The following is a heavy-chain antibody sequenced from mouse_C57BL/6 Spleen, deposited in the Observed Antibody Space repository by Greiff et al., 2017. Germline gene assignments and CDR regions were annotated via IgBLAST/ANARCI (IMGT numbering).Heavy chain of an antibody. CDR3: ARSDGYYLWDFDV. J-gene: IGHJ1*03. D-gene: IGHD2-3*01. Sequence: EVKLQESGAELVKPGASVKLSCTASGFNIKDYSMHWVKQRTDQGLEWIGRIDPEDGETKYAPKFQGKATIPADTSSNTAYLQLSSLTSEDTAFSYCARSDGYYLWDFDVWGTGTTVTVSS. V-gene: IGHV14-2*01. CDR2: IDPEDGET. CDR1: GFNIKDYS.